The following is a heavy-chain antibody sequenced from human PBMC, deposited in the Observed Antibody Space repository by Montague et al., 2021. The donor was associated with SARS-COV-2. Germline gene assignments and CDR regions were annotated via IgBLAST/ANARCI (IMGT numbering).Heavy chain of an antibody. D-gene: IGHD3-16*01. CDR1: GVSFSDDF. V-gene: IGHV4-34*01. CDR3: ARDFERGGNFDY. CDR2: ISHSGRT. Sequence: SETLSLTCGVYGVSFSDDFWTWIRQSPEKGLEWIGEISHSGRTNYNPSLNNRVTISLDTSRKQFSLNLNSVTAADTAIYYCARDFERGGNFDYWGQGILVTVSS. J-gene: IGHJ4*02.